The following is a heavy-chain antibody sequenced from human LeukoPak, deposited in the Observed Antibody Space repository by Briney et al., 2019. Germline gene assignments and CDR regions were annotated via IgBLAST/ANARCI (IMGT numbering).Heavy chain of an antibody. Sequence: SETLSLTCTVSGGSISSGGYYWSWIRQHPGKGLEWIGYIYYGGSTYYNPSLKSRVTISVDTSKNQFSLKLSSVTAADTAVYYCARDLAYDSSGYPGYWGQGTLVTVSS. CDR1: GGSISSGGYY. CDR3: ARDLAYDSSGYPGY. D-gene: IGHD3-22*01. V-gene: IGHV4-31*03. CDR2: IYYGGST. J-gene: IGHJ4*02.